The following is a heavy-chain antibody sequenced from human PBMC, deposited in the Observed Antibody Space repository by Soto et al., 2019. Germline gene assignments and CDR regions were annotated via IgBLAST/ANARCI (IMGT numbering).Heavy chain of an antibody. CDR3: AREGGGGSPNWFDP. J-gene: IGHJ5*02. CDR1: GYTFTGYY. D-gene: IGHD1-26*01. Sequence: GASVKVSCKASGYTFTGYYMHWVRQAPGQGLEWMGWINPNSGGTNYAQKFQGRVTMTRDTSISTAYMELSRLRSDDTAVYYCAREGGGGSPNWFDPWGQATLVTSPQ. CDR2: INPNSGGT. V-gene: IGHV1-2*02.